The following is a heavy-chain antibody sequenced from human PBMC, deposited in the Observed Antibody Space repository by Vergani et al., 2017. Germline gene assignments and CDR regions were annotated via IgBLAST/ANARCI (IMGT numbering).Heavy chain of an antibody. J-gene: IGHJ5*02. Sequence: QLQLQESGPGLVKPSATLSLTCSVSGASIRSSNYYWGWIRQPPGKGLEWIASIYYSGSTYYNPSIKSRVSISVDTSKSQFSLKLCSVTAADTAVYFCARHSTVEWLVKLGWIDPGGQGILVTVSS. D-gene: IGHD6-19*01. CDR1: GASIRSSNYY. CDR3: ARHSTVEWLVKLGWIDP. CDR2: IYYSGST. V-gene: IGHV4-39*01.